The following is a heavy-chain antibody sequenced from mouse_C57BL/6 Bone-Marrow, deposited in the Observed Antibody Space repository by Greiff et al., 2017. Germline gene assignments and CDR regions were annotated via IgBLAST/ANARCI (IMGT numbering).Heavy chain of an antibody. CDR1: GYTFTSYW. D-gene: IGHD1-1*01. CDR3: ARDSTVVFDY. V-gene: IGHV1-50*01. CDR2: IDPSDSYT. J-gene: IGHJ2*01. Sequence: QVQLQQPGAELVKPGASVKLSCKASGYTFTSYWMQWVKQRPGQGLEWIGEIDPSDSYTNYNQKFKGKATLTVDTSSSTAYMQLSILTSEDSAVYYCARDSTVVFDYWGQGTTLTVSS.